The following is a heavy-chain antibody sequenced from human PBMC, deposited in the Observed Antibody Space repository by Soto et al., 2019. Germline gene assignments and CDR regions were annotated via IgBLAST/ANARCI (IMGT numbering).Heavy chain of an antibody. D-gene: IGHD5-18*01. J-gene: IGHJ6*02. CDR3: AKDPAYSYGINYYYYGMDV. Sequence: GGSLRLSCAASGFTFSSYAMSWVRQAPGKGLEWVSAISGSGGSTYYADSVKGRFTISRDNSKNTLYLQMNSLRAEDTAVYYCAKDPAYSYGINYYYYGMDVWGQGTTVTVSS. CDR2: ISGSGGST. V-gene: IGHV3-23*01. CDR1: GFTFSSYA.